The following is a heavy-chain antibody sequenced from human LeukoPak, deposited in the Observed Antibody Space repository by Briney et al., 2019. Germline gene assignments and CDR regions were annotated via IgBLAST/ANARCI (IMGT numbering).Heavy chain of an antibody. CDR2: INPNSGGT. Sequence: ASVKVSCKASGYTFTSYAMNWVRQAPGQGLEWMGRINPNSGGTNYAQKFQGRVTMTRDTSISTAYMELSRLRSDDTAVYYCAREDMTMVREVMGYYGMDVWGQGITVTVSS. CDR3: AREDMTMVREVMGYYGMDV. D-gene: IGHD3-10*01. V-gene: IGHV1-2*06. CDR1: GYTFTSYA. J-gene: IGHJ6*02.